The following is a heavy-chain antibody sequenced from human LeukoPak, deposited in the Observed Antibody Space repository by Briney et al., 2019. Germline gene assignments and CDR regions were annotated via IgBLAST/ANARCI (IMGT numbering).Heavy chain of an antibody. Sequence: GGSLRLSCAASGFTFSSYAMSWVRQAPGKGLEWVSAISGSGGSTYYADSVKGRFTISRDNSKNTLYLQMNSLRAEDTAVYYCAKALLSYYYGSGSYGYFDYWGQGTLVTVSS. D-gene: IGHD3-10*01. CDR3: AKALLSYYYGSGSYGYFDY. V-gene: IGHV3-23*01. CDR1: GFTFSSYA. J-gene: IGHJ4*02. CDR2: ISGSGGST.